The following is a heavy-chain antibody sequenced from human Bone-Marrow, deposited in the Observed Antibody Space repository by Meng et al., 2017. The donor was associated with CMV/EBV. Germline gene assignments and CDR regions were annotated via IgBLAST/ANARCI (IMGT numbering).Heavy chain of an antibody. V-gene: IGHV1-8*03. J-gene: IGHJ6*02. Sequence: ASVKVSCKASGYTFTNYDINWLRQASGQGLEWMGWMNPDSGNTGSAQKFQGRLTIMRNTALNTTYMELTSLRSEDTAIYFCARGRIPAAAHYYYYYGMDVGGQGTKLTVS. CDR1: GYTFTNYD. CDR3: ARGRIPAAAHYYYYYGMDV. CDR2: MNPDSGNT. D-gene: IGHD2-2*01.